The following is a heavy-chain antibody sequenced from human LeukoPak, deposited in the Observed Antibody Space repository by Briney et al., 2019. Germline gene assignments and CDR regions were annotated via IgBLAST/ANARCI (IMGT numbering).Heavy chain of an antibody. D-gene: IGHD6-19*01. CDR1: GGTFSSYA. V-gene: IGHV1-24*01. J-gene: IGHJ4*02. CDR2: FDPEDGET. Sequence: ASVKVSCKASGGTFSSYAISWVRQAPGQGLEWMGGFDPEDGETIYAQKFQGRVTMTEDTSTDTAYMELSSLRSEDTAVYYCATPQGIAVAEGMYYFDYWGQGTLVTVSS. CDR3: ATPQGIAVAEGMYYFDY.